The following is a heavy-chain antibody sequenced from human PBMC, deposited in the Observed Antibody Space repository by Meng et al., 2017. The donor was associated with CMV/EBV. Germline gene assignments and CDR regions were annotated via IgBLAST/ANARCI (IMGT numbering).Heavy chain of an antibody. CDR2: INSDGSST. Sequence: ESLKISCAASGFTFSSYAMHWVRQAPGKGLVWVSRINSDGSSTSYADSVKGRFTISRDNAKNTLYLQMNSLRAEDTAVYYCARVHLYNWNYYGMDVWGQGTTVTVSS. D-gene: IGHD1-20*01. J-gene: IGHJ6*02. CDR1: GFTFSSYA. V-gene: IGHV3-74*01. CDR3: ARVHLYNWNYYGMDV.